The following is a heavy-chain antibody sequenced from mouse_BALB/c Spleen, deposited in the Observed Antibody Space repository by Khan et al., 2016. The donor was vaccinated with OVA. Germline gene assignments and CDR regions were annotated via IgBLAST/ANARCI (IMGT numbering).Heavy chain of an antibody. D-gene: IGHD1-2*01. Sequence: VQLQESGPGLVAPSQSLSITCTVSGFSLTSYGVHWVRQPPGKGLEWLGIIWAGGSKNYNSALMSRLSISKDNSKSKVFLKMNSLQTDDTAMYYCARDTTATPYWGQGTLVTVSA. J-gene: IGHJ3*01. CDR2: IWAGGSK. CDR3: ARDTTATPY. CDR1: GFSLTSYG. V-gene: IGHV2-9*02.